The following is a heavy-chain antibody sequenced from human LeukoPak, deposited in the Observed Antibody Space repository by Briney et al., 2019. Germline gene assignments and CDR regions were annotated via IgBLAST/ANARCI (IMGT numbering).Heavy chain of an antibody. D-gene: IGHD6-13*01. CDR3: AREEAAGTGFDY. J-gene: IGHJ4*02. CDR2: ISYDGSNK. CDR1: GFTFSSYA. V-gene: IGHV3-30-3*01. Sequence: GGSLRLSCAASGFTFSSYAMHWVRQAPGKGLEWVAVISYDGSNKYYADSVKGRFTISRGNSKNTLYLQMNSLRAEDTAVYYCAREEAAGTGFDYWGQGTLVTVSS.